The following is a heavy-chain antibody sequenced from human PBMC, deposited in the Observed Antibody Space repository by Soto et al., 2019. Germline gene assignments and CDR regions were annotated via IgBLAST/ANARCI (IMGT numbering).Heavy chain of an antibody. D-gene: IGHD6-13*01. CDR2: IYYSGST. J-gene: IGHJ4*02. CDR3: ASAVVWAAAGYYFDY. Sequence: SETLSLTCTVSGGSISSYYWSWIRQPPGKGLEWIGYIYYSGSTNYNPSLKSRVTISVDTSKNQFSLKLSSVTAADTAVYYCASAVVWAAAGYYFDYWGQGTLVTVSS. V-gene: IGHV4-59*01. CDR1: GGSISSYY.